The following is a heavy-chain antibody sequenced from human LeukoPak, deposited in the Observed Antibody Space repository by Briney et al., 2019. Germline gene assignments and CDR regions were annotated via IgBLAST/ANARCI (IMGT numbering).Heavy chain of an antibody. Sequence: PGGSLRLSCAASGFTFSSYAVHWVRQAPGKGLEYVSAMSSNGGTTDYANSVKGRFTISRDNSKNTLYLQMGSLRAEDMAVYYCARVGDVGPFDYWGQGTLVTVSS. V-gene: IGHV3-64*01. CDR2: MSSNGGTT. CDR1: GFTFSSYA. J-gene: IGHJ4*02. D-gene: IGHD1-26*01. CDR3: ARVGDVGPFDY.